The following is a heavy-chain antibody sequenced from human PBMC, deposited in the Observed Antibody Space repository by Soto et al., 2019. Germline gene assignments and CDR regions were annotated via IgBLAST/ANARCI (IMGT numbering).Heavy chain of an antibody. D-gene: IGHD3-22*01. Sequence: SETLSLTCTVSGGSISSGGNYWGWIRQSPEKGLAWIWSIHYTGNGYYNPSLKSRVTISVDTSNNQLSLKLSSVTAVDTSVYYCERQIYYERSEVDCFDIWGPGTLVTVSS. J-gene: IGHJ5*02. CDR2: IHYTGNG. CDR1: GGSISSGGNY. CDR3: ERQIYYERSEVDCFDI. V-gene: IGHV4-39*01.